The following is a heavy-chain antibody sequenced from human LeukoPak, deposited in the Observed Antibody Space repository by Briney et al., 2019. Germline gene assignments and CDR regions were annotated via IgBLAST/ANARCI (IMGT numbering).Heavy chain of an antibody. CDR3: ARGGIQPDY. V-gene: IGHV3-7*02. CDR2: IKQDGSEK. Sequence: GGSLRLSCAASGFTFSSYWMSWVRQAPGKGLEWVANIKQDGSEKYYADSVKGRFTISRDNSKNTLYLQMNSLRAEDTAVYYCARGGIQPDYWGQGTLVTVSS. D-gene: IGHD1-14*01. J-gene: IGHJ4*02. CDR1: GFTFSSYW.